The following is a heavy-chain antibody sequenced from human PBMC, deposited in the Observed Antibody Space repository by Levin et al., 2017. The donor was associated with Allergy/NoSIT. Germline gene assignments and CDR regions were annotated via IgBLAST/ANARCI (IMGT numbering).Heavy chain of an antibody. CDR1: GFTFSTYA. CDR2: ISASGGGT. Sequence: ASVKVSCAASGFTFSTYAMSWVRQAPGKGLEWVSGISASGGGTYYADSVKGRFTISRDNSKNTLYLRMNSLRAEDTAVYYCAKDIFWWDGGKGEVGDYWGQGTLVTVSS. J-gene: IGHJ4*02. V-gene: IGHV3-23*01. D-gene: IGHD2-21*01. CDR3: AKDIFWWDGGKGEVGDY.